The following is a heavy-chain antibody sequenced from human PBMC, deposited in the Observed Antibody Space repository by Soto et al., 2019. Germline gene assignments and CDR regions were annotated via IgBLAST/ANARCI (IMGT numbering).Heavy chain of an antibody. J-gene: IGHJ5*02. CDR1: GGSISSSSYY. V-gene: IGHV4-39*01. CDR2: IYYSGST. Sequence: SETLSLTCTVSGGSISSSSYYWGWIRQPPGKGLEWIGSIYYSGSTYYNPSLKSLVTISVDTSKNQFSLKLSSVTAADTAVYYCARQVNDFWSGYYNWFDPWGQGTLVTVSS. D-gene: IGHD3-3*01. CDR3: ARQVNDFWSGYYNWFDP.